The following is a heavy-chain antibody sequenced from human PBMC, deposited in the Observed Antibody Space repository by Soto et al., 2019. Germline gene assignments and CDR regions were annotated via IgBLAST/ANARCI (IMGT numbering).Heavy chain of an antibody. J-gene: IGHJ2*01. CDR2: VSGSAGST. Sequence: EVQLLESGGGLVQPGESLRLSCAASGFTFSSYAMSWVRQAPGKGLEWVSVVSGSAGSTYYADSVKGRFTISRDNSKKTLYLQMNSLRADDKAVYYCAKDASSGITSFDSWGRGTVVTVSS. CDR3: AKDASSGITSFDS. CDR1: GFTFSSYA. D-gene: IGHD3-3*01. V-gene: IGHV3-23*01.